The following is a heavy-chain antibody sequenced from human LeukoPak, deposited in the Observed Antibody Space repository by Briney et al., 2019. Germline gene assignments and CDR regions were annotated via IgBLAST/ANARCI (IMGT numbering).Heavy chain of an antibody. CDR2: IIPILGIA. J-gene: IGHJ3*02. V-gene: IGHV1-69*04. CDR1: GGTFSSYA. Sequence: SVKVSCKASGGTFSSYAISWVRQAPGQGLEWMGRIIPILGIANYAQKFQGRVTITADKSTSTAYMELSSLRSEDTAVYYCARRTYYDFWSGYYFSLSDVGAFDIWGQGTMATVSS. D-gene: IGHD3-3*01. CDR3: ARRTYYDFWSGYYFSLSDVGAFDI.